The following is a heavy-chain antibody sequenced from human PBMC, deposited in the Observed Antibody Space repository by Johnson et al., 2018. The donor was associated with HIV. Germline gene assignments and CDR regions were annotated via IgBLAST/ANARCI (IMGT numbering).Heavy chain of an antibody. D-gene: IGHD4-23*01. CDR1: GFTVSSNY. Sequence: VQLVESGGGLVQPGGSLRLSCAASGFTVSSNYISCVRQSPGNSLQWLANIKQDGSEKYYVASVKGRFTISRDNAKNSLYLQMNSLRAEDTAVYYCARATVESAFDIWGQGTMVTVSS. J-gene: IGHJ3*02. V-gene: IGHV3-7*01. CDR2: IKQDGSEK. CDR3: ARATVESAFDI.